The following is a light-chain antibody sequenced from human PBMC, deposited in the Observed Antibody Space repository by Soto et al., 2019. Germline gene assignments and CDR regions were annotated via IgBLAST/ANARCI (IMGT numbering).Light chain of an antibody. CDR1: QRVSSN. V-gene: IGKV3-15*01. Sequence: EIVMTQSPATLSVSPGERATLSCRASQRVSSNLAWYQQKPGQAPRLLIYGASTRATGIPARFSGSGSGTEFTLNISSLQSEDFAVYYCQQYNNWPPWTFGQGTKVEIK. CDR2: GAS. CDR3: QQYNNWPPWT. J-gene: IGKJ1*01.